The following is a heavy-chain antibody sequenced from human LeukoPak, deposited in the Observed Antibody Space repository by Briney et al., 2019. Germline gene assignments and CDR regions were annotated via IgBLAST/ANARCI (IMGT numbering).Heavy chain of an antibody. CDR2: IYKSGST. J-gene: IGHJ4*02. V-gene: IGHV4-59*12. D-gene: IGHD2-2*03. Sequence: PSETLSLTCNVSGGSISTYQWSWIRQPPGKGLEWIGNIYKSGSTNYNPSLKSRVTISIDTSEKQFSLRLSSVTAADTAVYYCARGRVDIVVVPAAMSRYFDYWGQGTLVTVSS. CDR3: ARGRVDIVVVPAAMSRYFDY. CDR1: GGSISTYQ.